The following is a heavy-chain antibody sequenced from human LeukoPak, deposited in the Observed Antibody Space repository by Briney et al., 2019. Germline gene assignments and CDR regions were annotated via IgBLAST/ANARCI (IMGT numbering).Heavy chain of an antibody. J-gene: IGHJ1*01. CDR3: ARPGQYSSPLECQH. V-gene: IGHV1-2*02. Sequence: ASVKVSCKASGYTFTGYYMHWVRQAPGQGLEWMGWINPNSGGTNYAQKFQGRVTMTRDTPISTAYMELSRLRSDDTAVYYCARPGQYSSPLECQHWGQGTLVTVSS. CDR2: INPNSGGT. CDR1: GYTFTGYY. D-gene: IGHD6-13*01.